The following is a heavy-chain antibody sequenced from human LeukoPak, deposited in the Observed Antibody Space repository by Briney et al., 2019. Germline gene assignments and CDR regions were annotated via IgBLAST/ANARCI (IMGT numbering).Heavy chain of an antibody. V-gene: IGHV3-7*01. J-gene: IGHJ4*02. CDR2: TKPDGSEK. CDR1: GLTFSRHW. D-gene: IGHD3-9*01. Sequence: GGSLRLSCAASGLTFSRHWMSWVRQAPGKGLEWVANTKPDGSEKYYVDSVRGRFTISRDNSRSSLYLQMNNLGVEDTALYYCASRPPTGYAYLGVFDYWGQGTLVTVSS. CDR3: ASRPPTGYAYLGVFDY.